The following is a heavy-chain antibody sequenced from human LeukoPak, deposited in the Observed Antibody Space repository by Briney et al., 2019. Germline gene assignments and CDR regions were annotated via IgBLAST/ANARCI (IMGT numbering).Heavy chain of an antibody. D-gene: IGHD2-8*01. Sequence: GRSLRLSCAASGFTFDDYAMHWVRQAPGKGLEWVSGISWNGGSIGYADSVKGRFTISRDNAKKSLDLQMNSLRAEDTALYYCAKDTNGRRGQTYYGMDVWGQGTTDIVSS. J-gene: IGHJ6*02. CDR2: ISWNGGSI. V-gene: IGHV3-9*01. CDR1: GFTFDDYA. CDR3: AKDTNGRRGQTYYGMDV.